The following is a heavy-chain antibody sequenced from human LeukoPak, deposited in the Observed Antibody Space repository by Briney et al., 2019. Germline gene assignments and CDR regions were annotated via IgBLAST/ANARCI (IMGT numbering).Heavy chain of an antibody. CDR3: ARIGTVAGGEHLHH. Sequence: GASVKVSCKTSDYTFSDYGIHWVRQAPGQGLEWMGWINTYTGNTNYAQKFQDRVTMTTDTSTSTAYMELRSLRSDDTAVYYCARIGTVAGGEHLHHWGQGTLVTVPS. J-gene: IGHJ1*01. CDR2: INTYTGNT. V-gene: IGHV1-18*01. CDR1: DYTFSDYG. D-gene: IGHD6-19*01.